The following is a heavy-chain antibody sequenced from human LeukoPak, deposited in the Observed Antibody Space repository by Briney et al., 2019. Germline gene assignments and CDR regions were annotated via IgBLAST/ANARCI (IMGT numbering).Heavy chain of an antibody. Sequence: GGSLRLSCAASGFTFSTYNMHWVRQAPGKGLEWVALIWSDGSYKYYADSVMGRFTISRDNSKNTLYLQMNSLRAEDTAVYYCARDPATVTGTTEGPDYWGQGNLVTVSS. CDR3: ARDPATVTGTTEGPDY. CDR2: IWSDGSYK. V-gene: IGHV3-33*01. D-gene: IGHD1-20*01. J-gene: IGHJ4*02. CDR1: GFTFSTYN.